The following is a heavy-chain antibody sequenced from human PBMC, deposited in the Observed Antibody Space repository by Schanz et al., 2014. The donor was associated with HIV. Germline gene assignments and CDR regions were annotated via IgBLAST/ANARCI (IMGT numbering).Heavy chain of an antibody. CDR1: GFTFRSYG. V-gene: IGHV3-20*04. Sequence: DVQLEESGGGVVRPGGSLRLSCAASGFTFRSYGMSWVRQGPGKGLVLFSGLNWDGIITGYVDSVKGRFNISRENAKNSLYLLMNSLTADDTALYYCARAWGSWRRYYFEPWGQGTLVTVSS. J-gene: IGHJ4*02. CDR3: ARAWGSWRRYYFEP. CDR2: LNWDGIIT. D-gene: IGHD3-16*01.